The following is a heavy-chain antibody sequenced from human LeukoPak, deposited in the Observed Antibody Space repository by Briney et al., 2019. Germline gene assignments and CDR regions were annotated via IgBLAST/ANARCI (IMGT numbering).Heavy chain of an antibody. Sequence: SETLSLTCTVSGGSISSYYWSWIRQPPGKGLEWIGYTYYTGNIDYNPSLKSRVTISVDTSKNQFSLKLSSVTAADTAVYYCARGGFAHWVTAVGFDYWGQGTLVTVSS. D-gene: IGHD2-21*02. CDR2: TYYTGNI. CDR3: ARGGFAHWVTAVGFDY. V-gene: IGHV4-59*01. J-gene: IGHJ4*02. CDR1: GGSISSYY.